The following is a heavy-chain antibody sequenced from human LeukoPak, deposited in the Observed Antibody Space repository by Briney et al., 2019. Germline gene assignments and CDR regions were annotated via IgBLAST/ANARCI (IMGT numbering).Heavy chain of an antibody. CDR1: GGSISSSSYY. V-gene: IGHV4-39*01. CDR2: IYYSGST. J-gene: IGHJ6*03. D-gene: IGHD6-13*01. CDR3: ARASSRYSSTSHYFYYMDV. Sequence: SETLSLTCTVSGGSISSSSYYWGWIRQPPGKGLHWIETIYYSGSTYYNPSLKSRVTISLDTSKNQYSLKLSSVTAADTAVYYCARASSRYSSTSHYFYYMDVWGKGTTVTVSS.